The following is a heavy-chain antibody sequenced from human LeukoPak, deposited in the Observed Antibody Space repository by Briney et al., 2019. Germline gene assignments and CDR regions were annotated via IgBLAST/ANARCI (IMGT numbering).Heavy chain of an antibody. V-gene: IGHV3-11*01. Sequence: PGGSLRLSCAASGFTFSNYYMGWIRQPPGKGREWVSYISSSGSTIYYADSVKGRFTISRDNAKNSLYLQMNSLRAEDTAVYYCARFIAAAVLDAFDIWGQGTMVTVSS. J-gene: IGHJ3*02. CDR1: GFTFSNYY. CDR3: ARFIAAAVLDAFDI. D-gene: IGHD6-13*01. CDR2: ISSSGSTI.